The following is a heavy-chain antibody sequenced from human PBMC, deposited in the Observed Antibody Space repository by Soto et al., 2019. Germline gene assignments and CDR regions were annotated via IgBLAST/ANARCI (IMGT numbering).Heavy chain of an antibody. V-gene: IGHV3-23*01. J-gene: IGHJ3*02. Sequence: EMQLLESGGGLVQPGGSLRLSCAASGFTFSSYAMSWVRQAPGKGLEWVSAITGSDGSTYYADSVKGRFTISRDNSKNTLFLQMSRLRAEDTALYYCAKVKRGGLRNDAFDIWGQGTMVTVSS. CDR1: GFTFSSYA. D-gene: IGHD4-17*01. CDR3: AKVKRGGLRNDAFDI. CDR2: ITGSDGST.